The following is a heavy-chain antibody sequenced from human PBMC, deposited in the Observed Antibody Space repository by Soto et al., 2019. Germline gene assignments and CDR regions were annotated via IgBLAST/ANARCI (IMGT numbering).Heavy chain of an antibody. Sequence: PSDTLSLTCAVYGESFCAYYWSRIRQPPGKGLEWIGEINHSGGTSYNPSLKSRVTISVDTSKSQFSLKLTSVTAAGRAVYYCGRGSVDTVDSSGFYEYCGQGAPVAVSS. CDR2: INHSGGT. CDR3: GRGSVDTVDSSGFYEY. J-gene: IGHJ4*02. CDR1: GESFCAYY. V-gene: IGHV4-34*01. D-gene: IGHD3-22*01.